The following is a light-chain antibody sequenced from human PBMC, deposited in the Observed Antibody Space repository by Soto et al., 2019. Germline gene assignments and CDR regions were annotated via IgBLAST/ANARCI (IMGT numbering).Light chain of an antibody. Sequence: DIQMTQSPSTLSASVGDRVTITCRASQSISSWLAWYQQKPGKAPKLLIYDASSLESGVPSTFSGRGSGTEFTLTISSLQPDDFATYYCQQYNSYPYTFGQGTKLEIK. CDR1: QSISSW. CDR3: QQYNSYPYT. V-gene: IGKV1-5*01. J-gene: IGKJ2*01. CDR2: DAS.